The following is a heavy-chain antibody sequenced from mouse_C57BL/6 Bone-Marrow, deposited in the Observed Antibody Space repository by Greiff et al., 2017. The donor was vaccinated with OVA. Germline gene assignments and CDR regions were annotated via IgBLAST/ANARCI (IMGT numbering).Heavy chain of an antibody. V-gene: IGHV5-9-1*02. CDR3: TRDFLITTVVARYFDV. Sequence: EVKLVESGEGLVKPGGSLKLSCAASGFTFSSYAMSWVRQTPEKRLEWVAYISSGGDYIYYADTVKGRFTISRDNARNTLYLQMSSLKSEDTAMYYCTRDFLITTVVARYFDVWGTGTTVTVSS. CDR2: ISSGGDYI. D-gene: IGHD1-1*01. J-gene: IGHJ1*03. CDR1: GFTFSSYA.